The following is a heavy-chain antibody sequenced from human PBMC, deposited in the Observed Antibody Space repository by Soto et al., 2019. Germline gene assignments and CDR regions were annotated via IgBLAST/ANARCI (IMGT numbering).Heavy chain of an antibody. Sequence: QVQLQQSGPGLVKPSQTLSLTCAISGDSVSSNSAAWNWIRQSPSRGLEWLGRTYYRSKWYNDSAVSLRGRISVNPDTSKNQVALQLNSVTPEDTAVYYCATWRFDYWGQGSLVIVSS. CDR1: GDSVSSNSAA. CDR3: ATWRFDY. J-gene: IGHJ4*02. CDR2: TYYRSKWYN. V-gene: IGHV6-1*01.